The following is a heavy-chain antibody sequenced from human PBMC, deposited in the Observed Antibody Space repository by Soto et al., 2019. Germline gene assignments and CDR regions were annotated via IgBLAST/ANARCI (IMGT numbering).Heavy chain of an antibody. D-gene: IGHD3-10*01. CDR3: ARRGDLECFDY. V-gene: IGHV4-61*01. Sequence: SETLSLTCTVSGGSVSSGSYYWSWIRQPPGKGLEWIGYIYYSGSTNYNPSLKSRVTISVDTSKNQFSLKLSSVTAADTAVYYCARRGDLECFDYWGQGTLVTVSS. CDR2: IYYSGST. J-gene: IGHJ4*02. CDR1: GGSVSSGSYY.